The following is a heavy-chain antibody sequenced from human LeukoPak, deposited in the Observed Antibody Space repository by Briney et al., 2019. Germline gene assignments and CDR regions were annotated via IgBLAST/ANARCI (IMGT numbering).Heavy chain of an antibody. V-gene: IGHV4-59*08. CDR2: IYYSGST. CDR1: GGSISSYY. CDR3: ARPSGSYQDDAFDI. J-gene: IGHJ3*02. D-gene: IGHD1-26*01. Sequence: PSETLSLTRTVCGGSISSYYWSWIRQPPGKGLEWIGYIYYSGSTNYNPSLKSRVTISVDTSKNQFSLKLSSVTAADTAVYYCARPSGSYQDDAFDIWGQGTMVTVSS.